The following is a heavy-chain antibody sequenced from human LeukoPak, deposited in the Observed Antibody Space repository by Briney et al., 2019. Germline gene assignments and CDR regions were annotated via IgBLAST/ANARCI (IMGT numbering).Heavy chain of an antibody. CDR2: IIPILGIA. V-gene: IGHV1-69*02. Sequence: SVKVSCKDSVCTFHNHTFSWVRQAPGQALEWMGRIIPILGIAKYAQKFQGRVTITADKSTSTAYMELSSLRSEDTAVYYCARHHLRDGYTNFDYWGQGTLVTVSS. D-gene: IGHD5-24*01. CDR1: VCTFHNHT. CDR3: ARHHLRDGYTNFDY. J-gene: IGHJ4*02.